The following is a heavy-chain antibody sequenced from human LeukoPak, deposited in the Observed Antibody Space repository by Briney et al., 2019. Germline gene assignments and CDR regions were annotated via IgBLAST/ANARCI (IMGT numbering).Heavy chain of an antibody. CDR1: GFTFSSYW. CDR2: INTDGSSL. Sequence: PGGSLRLSCAASGFTFSSYWMHWVRQAPGKGLVWVSRINTDGSSLNYADSVKGRFTISRDNAKNTLYLQMNSLGAEDTAVYYCARRINYYDSGGYYYVRYFDSWGQGTLVTVSS. D-gene: IGHD3-22*01. J-gene: IGHJ4*02. V-gene: IGHV3-74*01. CDR3: ARRINYYDSGGYYYVRYFDS.